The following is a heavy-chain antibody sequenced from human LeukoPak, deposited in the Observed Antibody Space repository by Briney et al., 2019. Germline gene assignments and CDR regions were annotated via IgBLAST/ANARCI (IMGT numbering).Heavy chain of an antibody. D-gene: IGHD3-22*01. CDR3: AKDSGTFYNSNGYYPNWYFDL. Sequence: GGSLRLSCVASGFTFDDYAMHWVRRAPGKGLEWVGLISGDGDKTYSTDSVKGRITISRDNSKNSLYLQMNSLRTEDTALYYCAKDSGTFYNSNGYYPNWYFDLWGRGTLVTVSS. CDR1: GFTFDDYA. J-gene: IGHJ2*01. V-gene: IGHV3-43*02. CDR2: ISGDGDKT.